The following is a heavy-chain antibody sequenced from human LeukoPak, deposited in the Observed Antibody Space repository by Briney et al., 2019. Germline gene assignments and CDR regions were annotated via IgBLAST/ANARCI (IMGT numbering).Heavy chain of an antibody. V-gene: IGHV3-48*04. J-gene: IGHJ6*04. CDR3: ARDRSGYCSSTSCYQVQMDV. CDR2: ISSRGSTF. CDR1: GFTFDDYG. Sequence: GGSLRLSCAASGFTFDDYGMSWVRQAPGKRLEWVSYISSRGSTFYYADSVKGRFTISRDNAKNSLYLQMNSLRVEDTAVYYCARDRSGYCSSTSCYQVQMDVWGKGTTVTVSS. D-gene: IGHD2-2*01.